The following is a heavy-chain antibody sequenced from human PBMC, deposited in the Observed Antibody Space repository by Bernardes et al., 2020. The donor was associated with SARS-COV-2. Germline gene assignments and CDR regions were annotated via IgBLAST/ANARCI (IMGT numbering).Heavy chain of an antibody. Sequence: SETLSLTCTVSGGSISSGDYYWSWIRQPPGKGLEWIWYIYYSGSTYYNPSLKSRVTISVDTSKNQFSLKLSSVTAADTAVYYCARDSLRIPTIFGVDQYYYYGMDVWGQGTTVTVSS. CDR3: ARDSLRIPTIFGVDQYYYYGMDV. D-gene: IGHD3-3*01. CDR1: GGSISSGDYY. V-gene: IGHV4-30-4*01. CDR2: IYYSGST. J-gene: IGHJ6*02.